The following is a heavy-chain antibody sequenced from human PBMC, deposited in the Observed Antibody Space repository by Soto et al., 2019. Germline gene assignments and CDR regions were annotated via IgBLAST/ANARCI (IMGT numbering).Heavy chain of an antibody. CDR3: ARSPRGGNLASFDY. V-gene: IGHV3-30-3*01. CDR2: ISYDGSNK. Sequence: QVQLVESGGGVVQPGRSLRLSCAASGFTFSSYAMHWVRQAPGKGLEWVAVISYDGSNKYYADSVKGRFTISRDNSKNTLYLQMNSLRAEDTAVYYCARSPRGGNLASFDYWGQGTLVTVSS. J-gene: IGHJ4*02. CDR1: GFTFSSYA. D-gene: IGHD2-21*02.